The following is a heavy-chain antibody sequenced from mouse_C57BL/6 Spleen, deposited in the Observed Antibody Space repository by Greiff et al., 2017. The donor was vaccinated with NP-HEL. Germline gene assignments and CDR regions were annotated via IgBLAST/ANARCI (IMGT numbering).Heavy chain of an antibody. CDR3: AKKRLTSDAMDY. CDR1: GFSLTSYG. D-gene: IGHD2-13*01. V-gene: IGHV2-5*01. J-gene: IGHJ4*01. CDR2: IWRGGST. Sequence: VKLMESGPGLVQPSQSLSITCTVSGFSLTSYGVHWVRQSPGKGLEWLGVIWRGGSTDYNAAFMSRLSITKDNSKSQVFFKMNSLQADDTAIYYCAKKRLTSDAMDYWGQGTSVTVSS.